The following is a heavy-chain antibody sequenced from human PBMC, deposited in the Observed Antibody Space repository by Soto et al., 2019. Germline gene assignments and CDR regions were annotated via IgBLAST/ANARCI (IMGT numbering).Heavy chain of an antibody. D-gene: IGHD4-17*01. CDR1: GYTFTSYA. J-gene: IGHJ6*02. CDR3: ATGDPLASSYYGMDV. Sequence: ASVKVSCKASGYTFTSYAMHWVRQAPGQRLEWMGWINAGNGNTKYSQKFQGRVTITRDTSASTAYMELSSLRSEDTAVYYCATGDPLASSYYGMDVWGQGTTVTVSS. CDR2: INAGNGNT. V-gene: IGHV1-3*01.